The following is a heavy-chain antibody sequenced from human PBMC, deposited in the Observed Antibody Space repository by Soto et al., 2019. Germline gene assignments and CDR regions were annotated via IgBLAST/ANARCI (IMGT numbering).Heavy chain of an antibody. CDR2: THYRSKWYN. CDR3: ARGKDGSIDY. D-gene: IGHD5-12*01. Sequence: SQTLSLTCAVSGDSVSSNSDSWNWIRQSPSRGLEWLGRTHYRSKWYNEYAVSVKSRITINPDTSKNQFSLQLNSVTPEDTAVYYCARGKDGSIDYWGQGTLVTVSS. V-gene: IGHV6-1*01. J-gene: IGHJ4*02. CDR1: GDSVSSNSDS.